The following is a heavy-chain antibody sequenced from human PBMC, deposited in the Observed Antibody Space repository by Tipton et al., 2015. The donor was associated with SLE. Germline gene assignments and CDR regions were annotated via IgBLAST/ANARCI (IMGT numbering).Heavy chain of an antibody. V-gene: IGHV4-61*02. J-gene: IGHJ2*01. CDR2: IYTSGST. D-gene: IGHD6-13*01. CDR3: ARDISGYSSSWYFDL. Sequence: LRLSCTVSGDSISSGSYYWSWIRQPAGKGLEWIGRIYTSGSTNYNPSLKSRVTISVDTSKNQFSLKRSSVTAADTAVYYCARDISGYSSSWYFDLWGRGTLVTVSS. CDR1: GDSISSGSYY.